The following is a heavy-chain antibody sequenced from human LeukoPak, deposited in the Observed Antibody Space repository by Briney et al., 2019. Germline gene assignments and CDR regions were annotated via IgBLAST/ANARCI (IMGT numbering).Heavy chain of an antibody. CDR3: ARIGAVADLDY. CDR1: GGSISSYY. V-gene: IGHV4-59*01. CDR2: IYYSGST. J-gene: IGHJ4*02. D-gene: IGHD6-19*01. Sequence: SETLSPTCTVSGGSISSYYWSWIRQPPGKGLEWIGYIYYSGSTNYNPSLKSRVTISVDTSKNQFSLKLSSVTAADTAVYYCARIGAVADLDYWGQGTLVTVSS.